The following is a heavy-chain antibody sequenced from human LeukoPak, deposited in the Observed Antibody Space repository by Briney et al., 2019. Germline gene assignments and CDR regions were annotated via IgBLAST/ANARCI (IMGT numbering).Heavy chain of an antibody. V-gene: IGHV1-18*01. CDR1: GYTFTSYG. D-gene: IGHD6-13*01. J-gene: IGHJ6*03. CDR3: ARDGNSNWYANFDSYYMDV. CDR2: ISAYNGNT. Sequence: ASVKVSCKASGYTFTSYGISWVRQAPGQGLEWMGWISAYNGNTNYAQKLQGRVTMTTDTSTSTAYMELRSLRSDDTAVYYCARDGNSNWYANFDSYYMDVWGKGTTVTVSS.